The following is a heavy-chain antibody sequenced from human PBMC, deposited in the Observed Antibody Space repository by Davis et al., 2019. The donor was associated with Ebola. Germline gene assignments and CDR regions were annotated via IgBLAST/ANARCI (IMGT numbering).Heavy chain of an antibody. D-gene: IGHD6-13*01. CDR3: AKDEGSTWTPYDA. Sequence: GGSLRLSCAASGFTFSSYGMHWVRQAPGKGLAWVAFIRYDGSNKYYADSVKGRFTISRDNSKNTVYLQMQSLRAEDTAIYFCAKDEGSTWTPYDAWGRGALVTVSS. V-gene: IGHV3-30*02. CDR1: GFTFSSYG. CDR2: IRYDGSNK. J-gene: IGHJ5*02.